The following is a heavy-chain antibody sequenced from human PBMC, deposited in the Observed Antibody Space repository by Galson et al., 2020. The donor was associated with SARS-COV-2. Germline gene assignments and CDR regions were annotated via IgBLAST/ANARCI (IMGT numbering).Heavy chain of an antibody. CDR1: GYTLTELS. D-gene: IGHD3-22*01. CDR2: FDPEDGET. V-gene: IGHV1-24*01. J-gene: IGHJ6*02. Sequence: ASVKVSCKVSGYTLTELSMHWVRQAPGKGLEWMGGFDPEDGETIYAQKFQGRVTMTEDTSTDTAYMELSSLRSEDTAVYYCATGAANYYDSSGYSRYYYYYYGMDVWGQGTTVTVSS. CDR3: ATGAANYYDSSGYSRYYYYYYGMDV.